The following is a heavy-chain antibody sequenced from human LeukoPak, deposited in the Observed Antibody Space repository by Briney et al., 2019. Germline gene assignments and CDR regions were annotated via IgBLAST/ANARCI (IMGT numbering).Heavy chain of an antibody. CDR2: IKSKTDGGTT. D-gene: IGHD6-19*01. J-gene: IGHJ4*02. CDR1: GFTFSYAW. Sequence: GGSLRLSCAASGFTFSYAWMNWVRQAPGKGLEWVGRIKSKTDGGTTDYAAPVKGRFTISRDDSKNTLYLQMNSLKTEDTAVYYCTTDGDSSGWFLRECLGYWGQGTLVTVSS. V-gene: IGHV3-15*01. CDR3: TTDGDSSGWFLRECLGY.